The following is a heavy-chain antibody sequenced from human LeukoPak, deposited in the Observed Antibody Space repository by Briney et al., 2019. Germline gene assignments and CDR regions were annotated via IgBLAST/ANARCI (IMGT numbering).Heavy chain of an antibody. V-gene: IGHV3-30*18. J-gene: IGHJ4*02. D-gene: IGHD6-19*01. CDR3: AKDNPSGWLYYFDY. CDR2: ISYDGSNK. CDR1: GFTFSSYG. Sequence: GRSLRVSCAASGFTFSSYGMHWVRQAPGKGLEWVAVISYDGSNKYYADSVKGRFTISRDNSKNTLYLQMNSLRAEDTAVYYCAKDNPSGWLYYFDYWGQGTLVTVSS.